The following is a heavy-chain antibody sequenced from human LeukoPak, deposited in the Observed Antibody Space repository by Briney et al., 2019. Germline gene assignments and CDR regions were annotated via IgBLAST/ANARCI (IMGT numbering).Heavy chain of an antibody. Sequence: PGGSLRLSCAASGFRFTSYWMTWVRQAPGKGLEWVGNIGQDGSVKNYADSVKGRFTISRDNAKNSVFLQMNSLRAEDTAFYYCGNQCSGGICPENWGREPWSPSPQ. J-gene: IGHJ4*02. CDR1: GFRFTSYW. V-gene: IGHV3-7*01. CDR3: GNQCSGGICPEN. CDR2: IGQDGSVK. D-gene: IGHD2-15*01.